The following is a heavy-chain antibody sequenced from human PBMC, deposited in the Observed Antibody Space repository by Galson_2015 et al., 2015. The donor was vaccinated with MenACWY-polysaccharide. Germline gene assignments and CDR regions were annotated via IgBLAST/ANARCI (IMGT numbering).Heavy chain of an antibody. D-gene: IGHD3-16*02. CDR3: ARAGEECDYIWGNYRNTQLLNY. CDR1: GGTFSSYA. Sequence: SVKVSCKASGGTFSSYAMSWVRQAPGQGLEWMGGIIPLFGTPNYAQKFQDRLTITTDKSTITAYMELSSLSSEDTGVYYCARAGEECDYIWGNYRNTQLLNYWGQGTLVTVSS. J-gene: IGHJ4*02. CDR2: IIPLFGTP. V-gene: IGHV1-69*05.